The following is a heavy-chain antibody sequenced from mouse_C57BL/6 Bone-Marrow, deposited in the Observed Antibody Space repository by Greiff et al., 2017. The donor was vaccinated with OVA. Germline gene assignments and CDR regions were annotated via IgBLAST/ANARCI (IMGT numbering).Heavy chain of an antibody. CDR2: IHPSDSDT. J-gene: IGHJ4*01. CDR3: ASLYYGNYGGAMDY. V-gene: IGHV1-74*01. Sequence: QVQLQQPGAELVKPGASVKVSCKASGYTFTSYWMHWVKQRPGQGLEWIGRIHPSDSDTNYNQKFKGKATLTVDKASSTTYMQLSSLTSEDSAVYYCASLYYGNYGGAMDYGGQGTSVTVSS. CDR1: GYTFTSYW. D-gene: IGHD2-1*01.